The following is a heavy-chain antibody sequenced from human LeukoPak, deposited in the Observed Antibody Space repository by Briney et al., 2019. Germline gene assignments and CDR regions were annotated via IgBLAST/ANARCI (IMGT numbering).Heavy chain of an antibody. Sequence: SETLSLTCTVSGGSISSYYWSWIRQPPGKGLEWIGYIYYSGSTNYNPSLKSRVTISVDTSKNQFSLKLSSVTAADTAVYYCARVEYSSSSGYCYYMDVWGKGTTVTVSS. CDR2: IYYSGST. J-gene: IGHJ6*03. D-gene: IGHD6-6*01. V-gene: IGHV4-59*01. CDR3: ARVEYSSSSGYCYYMDV. CDR1: GGSISSYY.